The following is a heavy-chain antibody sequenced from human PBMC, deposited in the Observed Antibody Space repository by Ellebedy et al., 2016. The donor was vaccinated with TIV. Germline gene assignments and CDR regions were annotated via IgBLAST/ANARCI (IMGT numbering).Heavy chain of an antibody. CDR3: ARDQAPCSGGSCVPQGAFDI. J-gene: IGHJ3*02. CDR2: IIPILGIA. Sequence: AASVKVSCKASGGTFSSYAISWVRQAPGQGLEWMGRIIPILGIANYAQKFQGRVTITADKSTSTAYMELSSLRSEDTAVYYCARDQAPCSGGSCVPQGAFDIWGQGTMVTVSS. V-gene: IGHV1-69*04. D-gene: IGHD2-15*01. CDR1: GGTFSSYA.